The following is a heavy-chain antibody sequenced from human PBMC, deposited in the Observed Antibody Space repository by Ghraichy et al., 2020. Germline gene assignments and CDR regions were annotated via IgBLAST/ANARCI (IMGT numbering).Heavy chain of an antibody. CDR1: GGSISSYY. CDR3: ARQDFYYYMDV. V-gene: IGHV4-59*08. Sequence: SQTRSLTCTVSGGSISSYYWSWIRQPPGKRLEWIGYIYNTGSTNYNPSLNGRATISLDTSRNQFSLKLRSVTAADTAVYYCARQDFYYYMDVWGKGTTVTVSS. J-gene: IGHJ6*03. CDR2: IYNTGST.